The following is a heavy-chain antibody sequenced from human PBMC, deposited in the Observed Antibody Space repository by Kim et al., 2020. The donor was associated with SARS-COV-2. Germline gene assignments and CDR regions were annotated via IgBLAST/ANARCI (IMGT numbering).Heavy chain of an antibody. J-gene: IGHJ4*02. CDR1: GFTFSSYA. Sequence: GGSLRLSCAASGFTFSSYAMNWVRQAPGKGLEWVSAISGSGGSTYYADSVKGRFTISRDNSKNTLYLQMNSLRAEDTAVYYCAKVIAAAGTGFDYWAREPWSPSPQ. V-gene: IGHV3-23*01. CDR3: AKVIAAAGTGFDY. CDR2: ISGSGGST. D-gene: IGHD6-13*01.